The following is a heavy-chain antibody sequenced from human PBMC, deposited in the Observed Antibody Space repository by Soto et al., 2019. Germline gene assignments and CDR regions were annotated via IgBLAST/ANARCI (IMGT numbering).Heavy chain of an antibody. J-gene: IGHJ4*02. CDR1: GFSLSTSGVG. D-gene: IGHD5-18*01. V-gene: IGHV2-5*02. Sequence: QITLKESGPTLVKPTQTLTLTCTFSGFSLSTSGVGVGWIRQPPGKALEWLALIYWDDDKRYSPSLKSRVTITKDTSKNQVVLTMANMDPVDTVTYYCAYSGVGVGGNGYGCFDSCGQGALVTVSS. CDR3: AYSGVGVGGNGYGCFDS. CDR2: IYWDDDK.